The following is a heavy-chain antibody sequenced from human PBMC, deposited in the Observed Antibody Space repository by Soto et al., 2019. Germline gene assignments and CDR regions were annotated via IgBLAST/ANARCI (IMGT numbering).Heavy chain of an antibody. D-gene: IGHD4-17*01. CDR3: ARDQVGDYQMNHYYYYYGMDV. CDR1: GYTFTSYG. CDR2: ISAYNGNT. V-gene: IGHV1-18*01. Sequence: QVQLVQSGAEVKKPGASVKVSCKASGYTFTSYGISWVRQAPGQGLEWMGWISAYNGNTNYAQKLQGRVTMTTDTSTSTAYMELRSLRSDDTAVYYCARDQVGDYQMNHYYYYYGMDVWGQGTTVTVSS. J-gene: IGHJ6*02.